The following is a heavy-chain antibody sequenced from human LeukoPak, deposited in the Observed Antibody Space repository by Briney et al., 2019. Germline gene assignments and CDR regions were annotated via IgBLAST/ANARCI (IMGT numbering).Heavy chain of an antibody. CDR1: GFTFSSYA. CDR3: AKGSVGYGYNYYYYYMDV. V-gene: IGHV3-23*01. J-gene: IGHJ6*03. D-gene: IGHD5-18*01. CDR2: ISGGGGST. Sequence: GGSLRLSCAASGFTFSSYAMSWVRQAPGKGLEWVSAISGGGGSTYYSDSVKGRFTISRDNSKNTLYLQMNSLRAEDTAVYYCAKGSVGYGYNYYYYYMDVWGKGTTVTVSS.